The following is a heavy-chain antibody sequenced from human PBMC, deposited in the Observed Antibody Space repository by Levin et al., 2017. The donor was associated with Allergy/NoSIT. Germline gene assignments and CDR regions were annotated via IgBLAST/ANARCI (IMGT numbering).Heavy chain of an antibody. CDR1: GFTFSTYT. CDR2: VFTTGHT. D-gene: IGHD2-15*01. Sequence: LSLTCAASGFTFSTYTMNWVRQPPGKGLEWVSSVFTTGHTFYADPVKGRFTISRDNSKNTVSMQMNSLRAEDTAIYYFTTEGPDCDGGRCFSYENWGQGTLVTVSS. CDR3: TTEGPDCDGGRCFSYEN. J-gene: IGHJ4*02. V-gene: IGHV3-23*05.